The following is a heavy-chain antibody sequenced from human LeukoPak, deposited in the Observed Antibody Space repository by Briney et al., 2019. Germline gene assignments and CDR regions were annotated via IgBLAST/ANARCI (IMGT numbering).Heavy chain of an antibody. Sequence: APVKVSCKAAGYTFTSYGISWVRQAPGRGLEWMGWISAYNGNTNYAQKLQGRVTMTTDTSTSTAYMELRSLRSDDTAVYYCARVVRKIFGVVIFDYWGQGTLVTVSS. CDR2: ISAYNGNT. J-gene: IGHJ4*02. CDR1: GYTFTSYG. CDR3: ARVVRKIFGVVIFDY. V-gene: IGHV1-18*01. D-gene: IGHD3-3*01.